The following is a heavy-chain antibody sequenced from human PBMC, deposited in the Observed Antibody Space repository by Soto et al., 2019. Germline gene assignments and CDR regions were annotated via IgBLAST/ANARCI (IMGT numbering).Heavy chain of an antibody. J-gene: IGHJ4*02. Sequence: PSETLSLTCAFYGGSFSGYYWSCIRQPPGKGLEWIGEINHSGSTNYNPSLKSRVTISVDTSKNQFSLKLSSVTAADTAVYYCARGRVGSRGYYYDSSGYTSLAIWGQGTLVTVSS. CDR1: GGSFSGYY. D-gene: IGHD3-22*01. CDR3: ARGRVGSRGYYYDSSGYTSLAI. V-gene: IGHV4-34*01. CDR2: INHSGST.